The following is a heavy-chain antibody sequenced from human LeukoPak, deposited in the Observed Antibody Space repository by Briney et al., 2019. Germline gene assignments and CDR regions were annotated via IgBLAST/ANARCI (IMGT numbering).Heavy chain of an antibody. CDR3: TRDQTPYY. V-gene: IGHV3-49*04. CDR1: GFTFCDYA. J-gene: IGHJ4*02. Sequence: QSGGSLRLSCIASGFTFCDYAMTWVRQAPGKGLEWVGFIRSKVYGGTPEYAASVKGRFTISRDDSKGIAYLQMNSLKTEDTAVYYCTRDQTPYYWGQGTLVTVSS. CDR2: IRSKVYGGTP.